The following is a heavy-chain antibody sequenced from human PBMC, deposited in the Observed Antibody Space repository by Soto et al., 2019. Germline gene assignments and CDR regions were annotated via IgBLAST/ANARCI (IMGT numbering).Heavy chain of an antibody. J-gene: IGHJ6*02. CDR2: INPNSGGT. CDR3: ARAPIVVVTSRYYYYGMDV. V-gene: IGHV1-2*02. Sequence: ASVKVSCKASGYTFTGYYMHWVRQAPGQGLEWMGWINPNSGGTNYAQKFQGRVTMTRDTSISTAYMELSRLRSDDTAVYYCARAPIVVVTSRYYYYGMDVWGQGTTVTVSS. CDR1: GYTFTGYY. D-gene: IGHD2-21*02.